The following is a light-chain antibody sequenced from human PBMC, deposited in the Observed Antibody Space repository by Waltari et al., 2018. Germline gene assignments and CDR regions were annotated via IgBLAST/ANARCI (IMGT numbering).Light chain of an antibody. CDR2: VNSDGSH. CDR3: ETGGHGTWV. V-gene: IGLV4-69*01. Sequence: QLVLTQSPSASASLGASVKLTCTPSSGHSSHIIAGTHQRPERGPRYLMKVNSDGSHRKGDDIPDRFSGSSSGAERYLTISSLQSEDEADFCCETGGHGTWVFGGGTKLTVL. J-gene: IGLJ3*02. CDR1: SGHSSHI.